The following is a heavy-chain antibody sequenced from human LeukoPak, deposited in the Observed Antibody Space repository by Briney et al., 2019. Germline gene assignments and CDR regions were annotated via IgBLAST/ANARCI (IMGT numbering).Heavy chain of an antibody. CDR3: AKGSSSSRPYYFDY. CDR2: ITDSGGDT. Sequence: GGSLRLSCAASGFTFSVYSMNWVRQPPGKGLEWVSAITDSGGDTYHADSVKGRFTISRDNSKNTLFLQMNSLRVEDTAVYYCAKGSSSSRPYYFDYWGQGTLVTVSS. CDR1: GFTFSVYS. V-gene: IGHV3-23*01. J-gene: IGHJ4*02. D-gene: IGHD6-6*01.